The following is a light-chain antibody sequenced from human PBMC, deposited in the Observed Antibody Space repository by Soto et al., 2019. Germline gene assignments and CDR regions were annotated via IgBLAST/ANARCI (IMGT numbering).Light chain of an antibody. J-gene: IGLJ1*01. Sequence: QAVLTQPPSASGTPGQGVTISSSGSSSNIGSNTVNWYQQLPGTAPKLLIHSNNQRPSGVPDRFSGSKSGTSASLAISGLQSEDEADYYCAAWDDSLNGYVFGTGTKVTVL. CDR3: AAWDDSLNGYV. CDR2: SNN. CDR1: SSNIGSNT. V-gene: IGLV1-44*01.